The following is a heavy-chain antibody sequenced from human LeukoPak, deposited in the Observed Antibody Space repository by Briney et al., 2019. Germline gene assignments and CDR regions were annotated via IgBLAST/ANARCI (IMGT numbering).Heavy chain of an antibody. CDR3: ARTVGTHRFDY. J-gene: IGHJ4*02. CDR2: IYYTGTT. Sequence: ASETLSLTCTVSGGSISSSNYYWGWLRQPPGERLEWIGTIYYTGTTYYNPSLQSRVIISVDTSKNQFSLNLSSVTAPDTALYYCARTVGTHRFDYWGQGILVTVSS. CDR1: GGSISSSNYY. V-gene: IGHV4-39*01. D-gene: IGHD4-23*01.